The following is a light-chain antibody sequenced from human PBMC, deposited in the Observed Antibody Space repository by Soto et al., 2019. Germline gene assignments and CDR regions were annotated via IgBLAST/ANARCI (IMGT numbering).Light chain of an antibody. Sequence: IKMTQSPSSLSASVGDRVTITCRATQNVGKYLAWYQQKPGKVPELLIYDASTLQSGVPSRFTGSGSGTDFTLTISSMQPEDVGTYYCQNCNSVPATFGQGTKVENK. J-gene: IGKJ1*01. V-gene: IGKV1-27*01. CDR1: QNVGKY. CDR3: QNCNSVPAT. CDR2: DAS.